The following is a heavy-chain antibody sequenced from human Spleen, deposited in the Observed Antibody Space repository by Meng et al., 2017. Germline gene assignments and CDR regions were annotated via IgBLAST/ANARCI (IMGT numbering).Heavy chain of an antibody. D-gene: IGHD3-22*01. V-gene: IGHV3-48*03. CDR1: GFTFSSYE. J-gene: IGHJ4*02. Sequence: GESLKISCAASGFTFSSYEMNWVRQAPGKGLEWVSYISSSGSTIYYADSVKGRFTISRDNAKNSLYLQVNSLRAEDTAVYFCARQIYNYYDSSAPYPFDYWGQGTLVTVSS. CDR3: ARQIYNYYDSSAPYPFDY. CDR2: ISSSGSTI.